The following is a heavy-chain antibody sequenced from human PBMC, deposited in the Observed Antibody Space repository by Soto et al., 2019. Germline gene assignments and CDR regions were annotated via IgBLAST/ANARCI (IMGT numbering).Heavy chain of an antibody. V-gene: IGHV3-23*01. Sequence: GSLRLSCAASGFTFSDAWMNWVRQAPGKGLEWVSAISGSGAHTYYANSVKGRFTISRDNSKNTLYLQLNSLRAEDTAVYYCAKYGCSSTACQCDYWGQGTRVTVSS. J-gene: IGHJ4*02. CDR2: ISGSGAHT. CDR1: GFTFSDA. CDR3: AKYGCSSTACQCDY. D-gene: IGHD2-2*01.